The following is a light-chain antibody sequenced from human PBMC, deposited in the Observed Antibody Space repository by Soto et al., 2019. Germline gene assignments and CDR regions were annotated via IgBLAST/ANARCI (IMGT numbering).Light chain of an antibody. CDR1: ESVTNY. V-gene: IGKV3-11*01. J-gene: IGKJ1*01. Sequence: EIVLTQSPATLSLSPGERGTLSCRASESVTNYLAWYQQKPGQAPRLLVYDVSNRATGIPARFSGGGSGTDFTLTISNLEPEDFAVYYCQQRSDWQWKCGEGTKVDIK. CDR2: DVS. CDR3: QQRSDWQWK.